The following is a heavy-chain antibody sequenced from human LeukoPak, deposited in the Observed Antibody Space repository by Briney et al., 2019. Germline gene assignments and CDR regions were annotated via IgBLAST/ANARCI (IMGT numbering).Heavy chain of an antibody. V-gene: IGHV3-23*01. D-gene: IGHD6-13*01. J-gene: IGHJ6*02. CDR3: AKDKGSSPLNYYGMDV. CDR1: GLTFSSYA. Sequence: GGSLRLSCAASGLTFSSYAMSWVRQAPGKGLEWDSAISGSGGSTYYADSVKGRFTISRDNAKNSLYLQMNSLGAEDTALYYCAKDKGSSPLNYYGMDVWGQGTTVTVSS. CDR2: ISGSGGST.